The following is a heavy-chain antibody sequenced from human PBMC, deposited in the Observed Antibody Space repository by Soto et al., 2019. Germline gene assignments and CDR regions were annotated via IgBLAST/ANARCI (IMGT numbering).Heavy chain of an antibody. Sequence: ASVKVSCKASGYTFTSYAMHWVRQAPGQRLEWMGWINAGNGNTKYTQKFQGRVTITKDTSASTAYMELSSLRSEDTAVYYCARGEVVDLNWFDPWGQGTLVTVSS. CDR2: INAGNGNT. D-gene: IGHD2-21*01. CDR1: GYTFTSYA. V-gene: IGHV1-3*01. J-gene: IGHJ5*02. CDR3: ARGEVVDLNWFDP.